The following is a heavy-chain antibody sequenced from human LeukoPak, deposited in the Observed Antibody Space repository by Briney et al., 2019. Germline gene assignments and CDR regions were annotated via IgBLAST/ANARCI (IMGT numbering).Heavy chain of an antibody. J-gene: IGHJ4*02. Sequence: KSSETLSLTCAVYGGSFSGYYWSWIRQPPGKGLEWIGEISHSGSTNYNPSLKSRVTTSVDTSKNQFSLKLSSVTAADTAVYYCARTSGWVDYWGQGTLVTVSS. V-gene: IGHV4-34*01. CDR2: ISHSGST. CDR1: GGSFSGYY. CDR3: ARTSGWVDY. D-gene: IGHD6-19*01.